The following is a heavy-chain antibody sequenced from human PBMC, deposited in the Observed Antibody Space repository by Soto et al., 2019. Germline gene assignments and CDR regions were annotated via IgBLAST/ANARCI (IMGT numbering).Heavy chain of an antibody. V-gene: IGHV3-72*01. CDR3: ARGYCSSTSCYLFYFDL. J-gene: IGHJ2*01. CDR1: GFTFSDHY. D-gene: IGHD2-2*01. Sequence: EVQLVESGGGLVQPGGSLRLSCAASGFTFSDHYMDWVRQAPGKGLEWVGRTRNKANSYTTEYAASVKGRFTISRDDSKNSLYLRMNSLKTEDTAVYYCARGYCSSTSCYLFYFDLWGRGTLVTVSS. CDR2: TRNKANSYTT.